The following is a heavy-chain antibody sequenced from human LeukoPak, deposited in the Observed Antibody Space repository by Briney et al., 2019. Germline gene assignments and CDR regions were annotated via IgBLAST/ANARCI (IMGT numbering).Heavy chain of an antibody. Sequence: SETLSLTCTVSGGSISSGGYYWSWIRQHPGKGLEWIGYIYYSGSTYYNPSLKSRVTISVDTSKNQFSPKLSSVTAADTAVYYCARVGPVDIVATDNWFDPWGQGALVTVSS. J-gene: IGHJ5*01. V-gene: IGHV4-31*03. CDR2: IYYSGST. D-gene: IGHD5-12*01. CDR3: ARVGPVDIVATDNWFDP. CDR1: GGSISSGGYY.